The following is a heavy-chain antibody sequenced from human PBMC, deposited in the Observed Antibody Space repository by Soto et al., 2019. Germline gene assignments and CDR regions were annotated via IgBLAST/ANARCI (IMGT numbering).Heavy chain of an antibody. Sequence: DVQLVESGGGLVQPGESLKLSCEVSGFTFSMYSMSWVRQAPGKGLEWVAKIPQEGGDGHYLDSVKGRFIISRDNAKNSLYLQLNSRRGDDTAVYYCARDQLILPAHDFFYGSDVWGQGATVTVS. J-gene: IGHJ6*02. V-gene: IGHV3-7*03. D-gene: IGHD2-15*01. CDR3: ARDQLILPAHDFFYGSDV. CDR2: IPQEGGDG. CDR1: GFTFSMYS.